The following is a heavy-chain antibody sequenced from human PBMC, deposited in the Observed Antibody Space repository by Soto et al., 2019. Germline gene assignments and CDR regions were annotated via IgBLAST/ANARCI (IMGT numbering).Heavy chain of an antibody. CDR2: ISSSGSTI. CDR1: GFTFSSYS. V-gene: IGHV3-48*02. J-gene: IGHJ4*02. Sequence: PGGALRLSCAASGFTFSSYSMNWVRQAPGKGLEWVSYISSSGSTIYYADSVKGRFTISRDNAKNSLYLQMNSLRDEDTAVYYCAIHSGYDPPFDYWGQGTLVTVSS. D-gene: IGHD5-12*01. CDR3: AIHSGYDPPFDY.